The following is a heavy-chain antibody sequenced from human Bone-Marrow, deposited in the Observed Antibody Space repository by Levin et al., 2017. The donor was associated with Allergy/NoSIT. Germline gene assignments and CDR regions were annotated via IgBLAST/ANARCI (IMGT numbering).Heavy chain of an antibody. Sequence: PGGSLRLSCAASGFTFSSYTINWVRQAPGKGLEWVSSISSSSTYIYYADSVKGRFTISRDNAKNSLYLQMNSLRAEDTAVYYCARDLRVLPYYYYYMDVWGKGTTVTVSS. CDR3: ARDLRVLPYYYYYMDV. CDR1: GFTFSSYT. D-gene: IGHD2-15*01. J-gene: IGHJ6*03. CDR2: ISSSSTYI. V-gene: IGHV3-21*01.